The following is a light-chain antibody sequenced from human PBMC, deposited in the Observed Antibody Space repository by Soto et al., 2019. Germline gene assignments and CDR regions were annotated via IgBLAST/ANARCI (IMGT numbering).Light chain of an antibody. CDR1: QSVDSNY. J-gene: IGKJ1*01. CDR2: GAS. Sequence: IVLTQSPGTLSLSPGERATLSCRASQSVDSNYLAWYQQKPGQAPRLLIYGASRRATGIPDRFSGGGSGTDFTLTISRLEPEDFAVYYCQQYSSGMFGQGTKVEIQ. CDR3: QQYSSGM. V-gene: IGKV3-20*01.